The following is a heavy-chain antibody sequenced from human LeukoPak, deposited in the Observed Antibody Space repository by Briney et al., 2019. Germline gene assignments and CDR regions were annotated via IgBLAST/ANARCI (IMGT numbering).Heavy chain of an antibody. CDR2: ISWDSGSV. CDR1: GFTFDDYA. D-gene: IGHD3-22*01. CDR3: AKGNSYDSSGLPFDY. Sequence: GGSLRLSCAASGFTFDDYAMHWVRQAPGKGLEWVSGISWDSGSVDSADSVKGRFAISRDNARNSLYLQMNSLRAEDTALYYCAKGNSYDSSGLPFDYWGQGTLVTVSS. J-gene: IGHJ4*02. V-gene: IGHV3-9*01.